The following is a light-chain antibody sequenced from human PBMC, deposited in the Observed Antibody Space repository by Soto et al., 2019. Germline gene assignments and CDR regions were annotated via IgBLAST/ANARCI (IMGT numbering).Light chain of an antibody. V-gene: IGLV1-40*01. CDR1: SSNIGAGYD. J-gene: IGLJ1*01. Sequence: QSVLTQPPSVSGAPGQRVTISCTGTSSNIGAGYDVHWYQHLPGTAPKLLIYGNNNRPSGVPDRFSGSKSGTSASLAITGLQAEDEADYYCQSYDSSLSVYYVFGSGTKVTVL. CDR3: QSYDSSLSVYYV. CDR2: GNN.